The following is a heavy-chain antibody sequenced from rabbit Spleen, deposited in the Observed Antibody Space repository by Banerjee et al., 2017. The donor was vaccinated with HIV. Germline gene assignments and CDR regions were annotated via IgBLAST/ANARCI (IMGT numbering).Heavy chain of an antibody. Sequence: HSLEESGGDLVKPGASLTLTCTASGFSFSSSYWMYWARHPPGKGLEWIGCIYTGSSGNTYCASWAKGRFTISRTASTTVTLQMTSLAAADTATYFCARFIAGRGDLDLWGPGTLVTVS. CDR2: IYTGSSGNT. J-gene: IGHJ4*01. CDR1: GFSFSSSYW. V-gene: IGHV1S40*01. D-gene: IGHD8-1*01. CDR3: ARFIAGRGDLDL.